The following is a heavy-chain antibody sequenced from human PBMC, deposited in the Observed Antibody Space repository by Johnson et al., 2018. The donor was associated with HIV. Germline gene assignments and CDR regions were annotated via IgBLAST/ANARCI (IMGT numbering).Heavy chain of an antibody. Sequence: VQLVESGGDVVQPGGSLRLSCAVSGFAFDDYAMHWVRQAPGKGLEWVSLISWDGNSTYYGDSVKGRFTISRDNSKNTLYLQMNSLRAEDTAVYYCARDRGVFWNNDYKGDAFDIWGQGTMVTVSS. D-gene: IGHD3-3*01. CDR2: ISWDGNST. CDR3: ARDRGVFWNNDYKGDAFDI. V-gene: IGHV3-43D*03. CDR1: GFAFDDYA. J-gene: IGHJ3*02.